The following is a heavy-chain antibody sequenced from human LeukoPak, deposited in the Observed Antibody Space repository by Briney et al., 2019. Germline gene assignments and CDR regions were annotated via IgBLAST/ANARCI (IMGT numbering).Heavy chain of an antibody. CDR2: IYHSGST. J-gene: IGHJ6*03. D-gene: IGHD6-13*01. CDR1: GYSISSGYY. CDR3: ARDDLQLVRRLGRNTEYYYYYYMDV. V-gene: IGHV4-38-2*02. Sequence: SETLSLTCTVSGYSISSGYYWGWIRQPPGKGLEWIGSIYHSGSTYYNPSLKSRVTISVDTSKNQFSMQLNSVTPEDTAVYYCARDDLQLVRRLGRNTEYYYYYYMDVWGKGTTVTVSS.